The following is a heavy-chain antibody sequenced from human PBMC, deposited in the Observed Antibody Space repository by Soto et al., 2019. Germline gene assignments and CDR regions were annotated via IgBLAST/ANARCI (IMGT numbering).Heavy chain of an antibody. Sequence: QVQLVQSGAEVKKPGASVKVSCKASGYTFTSYGISWVRQAPGQGLEWMGWISAYDGNTNYAQKLQGRVTMTTDTSTSTGYMELLSLKSDDTAVYYCARDIVAKFDYYYYGMDVCGQGTTVTVSS. CDR3: ARDIVAKFDYYYYGMDV. CDR1: GYTFTSYG. V-gene: IGHV1-18*01. J-gene: IGHJ6*02. D-gene: IGHD5-12*01. CDR2: ISAYDGNT.